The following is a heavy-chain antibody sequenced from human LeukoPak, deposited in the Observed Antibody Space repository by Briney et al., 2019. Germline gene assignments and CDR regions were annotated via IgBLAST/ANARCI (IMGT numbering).Heavy chain of an antibody. D-gene: IGHD4-17*01. J-gene: IGHJ4*02. CDR3: GGARHGDHRWDY. CDR2: IHSGDSNA. Sequence: GESLKISCKDSGYSLTNYWIGWVRQMPGKGLEWMGIIHSGDSNAKYSPSFQGRVTISADKSINTAYLQWSALKASDTAMYYCGGARHGDHRWDYWGQGPLVTVSS. V-gene: IGHV5-51*01. CDR1: GYSLTNYW.